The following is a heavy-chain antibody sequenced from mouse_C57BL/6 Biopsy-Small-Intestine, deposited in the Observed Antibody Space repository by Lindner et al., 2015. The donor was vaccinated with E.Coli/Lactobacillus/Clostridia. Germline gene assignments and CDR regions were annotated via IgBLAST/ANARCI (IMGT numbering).Heavy chain of an antibody. CDR2: IDPANDNT. CDR3: TRSYYWYFDV. V-gene: IGHV14-3*02. J-gene: IGHJ1*01. Sequence: VQLQESGAELVRPGASVKLSCTASGFNIKDDYIHWVKQRPEQGLEWIGKIDPANDNTKYGPKFQDKATITADTSSSTAYLQLSSLTSEDTAVYYCTRSYYWYFDVWGAGTTVTVSS. D-gene: IGHD2-12*01. CDR1: GFNIKDDY.